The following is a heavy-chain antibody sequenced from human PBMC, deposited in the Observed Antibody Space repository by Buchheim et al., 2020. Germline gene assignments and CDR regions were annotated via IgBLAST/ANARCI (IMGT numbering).Heavy chain of an antibody. D-gene: IGHD3-10*01. Sequence: EAQLVESGGGLVQPGGSLKLSCAASGFTFSNYAMSWVRQAPGKGLEWVSALSASGSATYHADSVRGRLTIPRENSKNTLYLQMNSLRAEDTAIYYCGKVMVRGPSCSYYGMDVWGQGTT. CDR3: GKVMVRGPSCSYYGMDV. CDR1: GFTFSNYA. J-gene: IGHJ6*02. CDR2: LSASGSAT. V-gene: IGHV3-23*04.